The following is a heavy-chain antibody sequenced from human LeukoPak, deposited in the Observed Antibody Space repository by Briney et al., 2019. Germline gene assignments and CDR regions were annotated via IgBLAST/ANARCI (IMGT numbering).Heavy chain of an antibody. D-gene: IGHD6-19*01. CDR3: AKDRVPIAVAGTSPLYFDY. V-gene: IGHV3-30*18. Sequence: PGGSLRLSCAASGFTFSSYGMHWVRQAPGKGVEWVAVISYDGSNKSYADSVKGRFTISRDNSKNTLYLQMNSLRAEDTAVYYCAKDRVPIAVAGTSPLYFDYWGQGTLVTVSS. J-gene: IGHJ4*02. CDR2: ISYDGSNK. CDR1: GFTFSSYG.